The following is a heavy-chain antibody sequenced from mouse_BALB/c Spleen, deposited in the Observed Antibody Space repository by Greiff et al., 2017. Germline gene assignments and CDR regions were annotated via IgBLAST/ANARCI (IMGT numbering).Heavy chain of an antibody. D-gene: IGHD2-2*01. J-gene: IGHJ3*01. Sequence: VQLQQSGAELAKPGASVKMSCKASGYTFTSYWMHWVKQRPGQGLEWIGYINPSTGYTEYNQKFKDKATLTADKSSSTAYMQLSSLTSEDSAVYYCATIYGYDDAYWGQGTLVTVSA. CDR2: INPSTGYT. CDR3: ATIYGYDDAY. V-gene: IGHV1-7*01. CDR1: GYTFTSYW.